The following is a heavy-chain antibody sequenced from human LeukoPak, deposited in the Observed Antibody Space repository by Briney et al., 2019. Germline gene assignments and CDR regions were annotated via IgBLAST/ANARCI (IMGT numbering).Heavy chain of an antibody. CDR3: ARLTSDGRLYFVD. CDR1: GFTVNSNY. D-gene: IGHD5-24*01. J-gene: IGHJ4*02. V-gene: IGHV3-53*01. CDR2: LYNTGNT. Sequence: GGSLRLSCAASGFTVNSNYLSWVRQAPGKGLEWVSTLYNTGNTYYANSVKGRFSISRGNSKNTLFLQMNSLRAEDTAVYYCARLTSDGRLYFVDWGPGTLVTVSS.